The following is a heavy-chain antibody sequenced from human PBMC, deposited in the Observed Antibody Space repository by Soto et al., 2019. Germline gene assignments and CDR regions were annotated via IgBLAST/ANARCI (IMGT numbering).Heavy chain of an antibody. CDR3: ARDLFYDRDLGGFDP. D-gene: IGHD3-22*01. CDR2: IHSGGST. Sequence: EVQLVESGGGLIQPGGSLRLSCAASGFTVSSNYMSWVRQAPGKGLEWVPVIHSGGSTYYADSVKGRFTISSDNLKTTLYLQMNNLRADDTAVYYCARDLFYDRDLGGFDPWGQGTLVTVSS. J-gene: IGHJ5*02. CDR1: GFTVSSNY. V-gene: IGHV3-53*01.